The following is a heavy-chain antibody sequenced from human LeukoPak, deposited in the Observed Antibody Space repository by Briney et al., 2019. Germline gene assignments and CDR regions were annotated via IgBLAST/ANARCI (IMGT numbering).Heavy chain of an antibody. V-gene: IGHV3-48*01. J-gene: IGHJ4*02. Sequence: GGSLRLSCAASGFTFSSYSMNWVRQAPGKGLEWVSYISSSSSTIYYADSVKGRFTISRDNAKNSLYLQMNSLRAEDTAVYYCARGRVITMVRGVLVYWGQGTLVTVAS. CDR1: GFTFSSYS. CDR3: ARGRVITMVRGVLVY. CDR2: ISSSSSTI. D-gene: IGHD3-10*01.